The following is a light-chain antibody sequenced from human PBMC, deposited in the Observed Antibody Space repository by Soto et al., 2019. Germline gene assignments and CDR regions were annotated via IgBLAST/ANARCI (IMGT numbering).Light chain of an antibody. CDR1: QSVGAT. Sequence: EIVMTQSPVTLSVFPWERATLSCRASQSVGATVAWYHQRPGQAPRLLISGASTRATGVPARVSASGSGTAFTLTITSLQSDDFGVYYCQQYADWNTTFGQGTKV. CDR2: GAS. V-gene: IGKV3-15*01. CDR3: QQYADWNTT. J-gene: IGKJ1*01.